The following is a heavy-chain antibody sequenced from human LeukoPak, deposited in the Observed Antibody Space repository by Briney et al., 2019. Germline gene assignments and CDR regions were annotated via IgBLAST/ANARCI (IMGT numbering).Heavy chain of an antibody. CDR3: ARGPFYCTNGVCYGASPLYFDY. CDR2: INHSGST. J-gene: IGHJ4*02. V-gene: IGHV4-34*01. CDR1: GGSFSGYY. D-gene: IGHD2-8*01. Sequence: SETLSLTCAVYGGSFSGYYWSWIRQPPGKGLEWIGEINHSGSTNYNPSLKSRVTISVDTSENQFSLKLSSVTAADTAVYYCARGPFYCTNGVCYGASPLYFDYWGQGTLVTVSS.